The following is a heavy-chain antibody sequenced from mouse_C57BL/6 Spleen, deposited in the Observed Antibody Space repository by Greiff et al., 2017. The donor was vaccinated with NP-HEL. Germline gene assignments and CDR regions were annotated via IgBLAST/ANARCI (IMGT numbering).Heavy chain of an antibody. Sequence: EVKLVESGGGLVQPGGSMKLSCVASGFTFSNYWMNWVRQSPEKGLEWVAQIRLKSDNYATNYAESVKGRFTISRDDSKSSVYLQMNNLRAEDTGIYYCTRLITTVVGTGAMDYWGQGTSVTVSS. CDR3: TRLITTVVGTGAMDY. V-gene: IGHV6-3*01. J-gene: IGHJ4*01. CDR2: IRLKSDNYAT. D-gene: IGHD1-1*01. CDR1: GFTFSNYW.